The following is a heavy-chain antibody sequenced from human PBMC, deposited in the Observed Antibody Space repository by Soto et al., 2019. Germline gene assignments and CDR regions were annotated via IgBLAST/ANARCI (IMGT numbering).Heavy chain of an antibody. D-gene: IGHD5-18*01. CDR3: VRHRHLDRDRVHADL. CDR2: ITIRTGNI. Sequence: GGSLRLSCEASGFTISGCIMNWVRQAPGKGLEWLAYITIRTGNIVYADSVRGRFTISADNAENSVYLQMNSLRDEDTAVYFCVRHRHLDRDRVHADLWGQGTLVTVSS. V-gene: IGHV3-48*02. J-gene: IGHJ4*01. CDR1: GFTISGCI.